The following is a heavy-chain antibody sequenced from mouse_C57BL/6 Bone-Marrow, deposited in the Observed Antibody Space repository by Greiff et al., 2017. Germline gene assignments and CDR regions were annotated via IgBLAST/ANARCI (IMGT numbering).Heavy chain of an antibody. V-gene: IGHV5-12*01. J-gene: IGHJ1*03. CDR2: LSNGGGST. CDR3: ARTNYYGSSYDRYFDV. Sequence: DVMLVESGGGLVQPGGSLKLSCAASGFTFSDYYMYWVRQTPEKRLAWVAYLSNGGGSTYYPDTVQGRFTLPRDNAKNTLYLEMRRLKSEEPAVYYCARTNYYGSSYDRYFDVWGTGTTVTVSS. CDR1: GFTFSDYY. D-gene: IGHD1-1*01.